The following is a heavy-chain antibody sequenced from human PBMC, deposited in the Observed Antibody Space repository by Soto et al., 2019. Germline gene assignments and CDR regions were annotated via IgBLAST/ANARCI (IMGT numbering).Heavy chain of an antibody. CDR3: ASSYYDNSGSALRD. Sequence: QLQLQESGSGLVKPSQTLSLTCAVSGGSISSGGYSWSWIRQPSGKGLEWIGYISHSGSTLYNPSLKSRVTISVDRSKNQFSLKLSSVTAADTAVYYCASSYYDNSGSALRDWGQGTLVTVSS. CDR2: ISHSGST. V-gene: IGHV4-30-2*01. D-gene: IGHD3-22*01. CDR1: GGSISSGGYS. J-gene: IGHJ1*01.